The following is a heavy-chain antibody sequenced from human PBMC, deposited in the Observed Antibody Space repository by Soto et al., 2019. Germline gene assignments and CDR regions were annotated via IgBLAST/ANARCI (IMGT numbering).Heavy chain of an antibody. CDR3: ARDALGELLFVSWFDP. D-gene: IGHD3-10*01. Sequence: GGSLRLSCAASGFTFSSYSMNWVRQAPGKGLEWVSSISSSSSYIYYADSVKGRFTISRDNAKNSLYLQMNSLRAEDTAVYYCARDALGELLFVSWFDPWGQGTLVTVS. V-gene: IGHV3-21*01. CDR1: GFTFSSYS. CDR2: ISSSSSYI. J-gene: IGHJ5*02.